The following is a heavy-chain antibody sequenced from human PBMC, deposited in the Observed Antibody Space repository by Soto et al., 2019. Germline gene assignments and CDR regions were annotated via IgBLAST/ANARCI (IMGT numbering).Heavy chain of an antibody. J-gene: IGHJ6*02. CDR1: GFTFSSYA. V-gene: IGHV3-30-3*01. Sequence: GGSLRLSCAASGFTFSSYAMHWVRQAPGKGLEWVAVISYDGSNKDYADSVKGRFTISRDHSKSTLYLQMHSLTAEDTAVYYCARESSSGWLGFYYYGMEVWGQGTTVTASS. D-gene: IGHD6-19*01. CDR3: ARESSSGWLGFYYYGMEV. CDR2: ISYDGSNK.